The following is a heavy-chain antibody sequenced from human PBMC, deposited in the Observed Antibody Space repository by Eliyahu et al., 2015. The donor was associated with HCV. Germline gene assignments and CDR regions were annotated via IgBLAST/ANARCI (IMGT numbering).Heavy chain of an antibody. D-gene: IGHD3-22*01. CDR3: APFDGYDSSGYYLLEIDY. CDR1: GFTFXSYX. V-gene: IGHV3-21*01. Sequence: EVQLVESGGGLVKPGGSLRLSCAASGFTFXSYXMNWVRQAPGKGLGWVSSISSSSSYIYYADSVKGRFTISRDNAKNSLYLQMNSLRVEDTAVYYCAPFDGYDSSGYYLLEIDYWGQGTLVTVSS. CDR2: ISSSSSYI. J-gene: IGHJ4*02.